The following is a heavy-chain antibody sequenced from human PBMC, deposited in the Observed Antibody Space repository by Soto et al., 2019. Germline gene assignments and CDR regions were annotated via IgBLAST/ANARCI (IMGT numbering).Heavy chain of an antibody. CDR2: ISGSGNST. CDR3: AIYGGADV. V-gene: IGHV3-23*01. Sequence: EVQLLESGGGLVQPGGSLRLSCAASGFTFSSYAMNWVRQAPGKGVEWVSTISGSGNSTYYADSVKGRFIISRDNSKNTLYLQMNSLRAEDTAVYYCAIYGGADVWGQGTTVTVSS. D-gene: IGHD4-17*01. J-gene: IGHJ6*02. CDR1: GFTFSSYA.